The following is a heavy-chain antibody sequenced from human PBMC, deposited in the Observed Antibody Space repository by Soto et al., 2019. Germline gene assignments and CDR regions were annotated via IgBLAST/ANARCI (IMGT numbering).Heavy chain of an antibody. CDR2: ISGSGGST. J-gene: IGHJ4*02. Sequence: GGSLRLSCAASGFTFSSYAMSWVRQAPGKGLEWVSAISGSGGSTYYADSVKGRFTISRDNSKNTLYLQMNSLRAEDTAVYYCAKDHHHSSGWYDDGGLFDYWGQGTLVTVSS. V-gene: IGHV3-23*01. CDR3: AKDHHHSSGWYDDGGLFDY. D-gene: IGHD6-19*01. CDR1: GFTFSSYA.